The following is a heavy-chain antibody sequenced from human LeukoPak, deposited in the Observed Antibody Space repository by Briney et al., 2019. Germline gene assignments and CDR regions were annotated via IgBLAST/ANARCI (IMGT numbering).Heavy chain of an antibody. V-gene: IGHV3-20*04. J-gene: IGHJ3*02. D-gene: IGHD3-10*01. CDR1: GFTFDDYD. Sequence: RPGGSLRLSCAASGFTFDDYDMSWVRQAPGRGLEWVSGINWSGGSTGYADSVKGRFTISRDNAKNSLYLHMNSLRTEDTALYYCAKDRGPLWFGDTYAFDIWGQGTMVTVSS. CDR2: INWSGGST. CDR3: AKDRGPLWFGDTYAFDI.